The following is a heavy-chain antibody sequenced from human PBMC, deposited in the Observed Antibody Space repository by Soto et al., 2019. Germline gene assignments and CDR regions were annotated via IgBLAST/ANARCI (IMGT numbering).Heavy chain of an antibody. CDR1: GYTFTSYD. V-gene: IGHV1-8*01. CDR2: MNPNSGNT. Sequence: QVQVVQSGAEVKKPGASVKVSCKASGYTFTSYDVTWVRQAPGQGLEWMGWMNPNSGNTGYAQKFQGRVTMTRDTSISTAYMELSSLTTDDTAVYYCASVPFITRSGSSFYSHYMDVWGKGTTVTVSS. CDR3: ASVPFITRSGSSFYSHYMDV. J-gene: IGHJ6*03. D-gene: IGHD3-22*01.